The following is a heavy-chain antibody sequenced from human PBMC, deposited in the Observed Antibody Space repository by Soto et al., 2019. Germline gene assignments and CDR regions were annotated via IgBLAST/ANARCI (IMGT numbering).Heavy chain of an antibody. CDR2: FFIGGNT. CDR3: ARELVVARGWFDP. J-gene: IGHJ5*02. V-gene: IGHV4-39*02. Sequence: ETLSLTCTVSGGSISSTTYYWGWMRQPPGKGLEWIASFFIGGNTYYNPSLKSRVTISVDTSKNQFSLKLSSVTAADTAVYYCARELVVARGWFDPWGQGTLVTVSS. D-gene: IGHD2-15*01. CDR1: GGSISSTTYY.